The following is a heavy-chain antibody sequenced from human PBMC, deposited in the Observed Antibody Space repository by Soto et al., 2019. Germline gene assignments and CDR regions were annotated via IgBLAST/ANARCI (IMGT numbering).Heavy chain of an antibody. Sequence: QVQLVQSGAEVKKPGASVKVSCKASGYTFTSYDINWVRQATGQGLEWMGWMNPNSGNTGYAQKCQGRVTMTRNTSISTAYMELSSLRSEYTAVYYCARGDDFWSGYYPGWVYWGQGTLVTVSS. CDR1: GYTFTSYD. D-gene: IGHD3-3*01. V-gene: IGHV1-8*01. J-gene: IGHJ4*02. CDR2: MNPNSGNT. CDR3: ARGDDFWSGYYPGWVY.